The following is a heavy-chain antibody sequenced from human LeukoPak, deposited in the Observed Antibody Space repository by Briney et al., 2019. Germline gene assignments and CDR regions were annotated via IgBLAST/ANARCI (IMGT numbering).Heavy chain of an antibody. CDR2: IKENGDNA. CDR3: AKARWEPNFDY. V-gene: IGHV3-43*02. Sequence: GGSLRLSCAASGFTFDDYAMHWVRQGPGKSLEWVSLIKENGDNAYYGDSVRGRFTVSRDNAKNSLYLQMNSLTTEDTALYYCAKARWEPNFDYWGQGTLVTVSS. D-gene: IGHD1-26*01. CDR1: GFTFDDYA. J-gene: IGHJ4*02.